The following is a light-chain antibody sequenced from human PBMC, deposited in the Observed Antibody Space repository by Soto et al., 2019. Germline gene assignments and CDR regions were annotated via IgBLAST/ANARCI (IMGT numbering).Light chain of an antibody. V-gene: IGKV3-15*01. Sequence: ILMTHSPATLSVSPWEIATLSCRASQSVSTSLAWYQQRPGQAPRLLIYGASTRATDIPARFGGSGSGTEFTLTISSLQSEDFAVYYCQPYNNWPLTFGGGTKVDIK. CDR2: GAS. CDR1: QSVSTS. J-gene: IGKJ4*01. CDR3: QPYNNWPLT.